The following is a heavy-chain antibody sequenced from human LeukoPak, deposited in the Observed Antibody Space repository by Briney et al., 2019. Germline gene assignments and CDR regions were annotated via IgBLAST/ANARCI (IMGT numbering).Heavy chain of an antibody. J-gene: IGHJ4*02. CDR1: GGSISSYY. D-gene: IGHD2-21*01. Sequence: PSETLSLTCTVSGGSISSYYWSWIRQPPGKGLEWIGYIYYSGSTNYNPSLKSRVTISVDTSKNQFSLKLSSVTAAGTAVYYCARVERTAIFYWGQGTLVTVSS. CDR3: ARVERTAIFY. V-gene: IGHV4-59*01. CDR2: IYYSGST.